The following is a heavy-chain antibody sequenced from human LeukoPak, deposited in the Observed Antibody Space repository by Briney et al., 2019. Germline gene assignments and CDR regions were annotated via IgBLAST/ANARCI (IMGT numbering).Heavy chain of an antibody. CDR3: ARAKGGYSYGYLVD. CDR1: GFTFDDNA. CDR2: ISWNSDTI. Sequence: PGGSLRLSCAASGFTFDDNAMHWVRQGPGKGLEWVSGISWNSDTIGYADSVKGRFTISRDNAKNSLYLQMNSLTAEDTALYYCARAKGGYSYGYLVDWGQGTLVTVSS. J-gene: IGHJ4*02. D-gene: IGHD5-18*01. V-gene: IGHV3-9*01.